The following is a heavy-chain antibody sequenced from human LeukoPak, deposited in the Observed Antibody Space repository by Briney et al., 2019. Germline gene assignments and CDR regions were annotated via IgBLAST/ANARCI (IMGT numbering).Heavy chain of an antibody. CDR3: AREWVVAVGPTNYLDY. Sequence: GGSLRLSCAASGFNFDLYAMTWVRQAPGKGLEWVASISGSGDDTYYAASVRGRFTISRDSSQTKLQMNSLRAEDTAMYYCAREWVVAVGPTNYLDYWGRGARVTVSS. J-gene: IGHJ4*02. CDR2: ISGSGDDT. V-gene: IGHV3-23*01. CDR1: GFNFDLYA. D-gene: IGHD1-26*01.